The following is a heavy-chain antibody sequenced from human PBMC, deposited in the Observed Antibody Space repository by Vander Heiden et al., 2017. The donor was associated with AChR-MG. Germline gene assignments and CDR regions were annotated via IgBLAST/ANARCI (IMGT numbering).Heavy chain of an antibody. V-gene: IGHV3-23*01. CDR2: ITNSGGST. J-gene: IGHJ3*02. CDR1: GSTFTTHP. D-gene: IGHD6-6*01. CDR3: AKGGSSFAFDT. Sequence: GQLLASGRGLVQPWGSLRLSCAAPGSTFTTHPLSWVRQAPGKGMEWVSAITNSGGSTYYADSVKGRFTISRDNSKNTRYLQMNSLRAEDTAVYYCAKGGSSFAFDTWGRGTMVTVSS.